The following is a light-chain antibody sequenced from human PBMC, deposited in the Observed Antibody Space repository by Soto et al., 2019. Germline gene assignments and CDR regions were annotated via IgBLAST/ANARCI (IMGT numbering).Light chain of an antibody. V-gene: IGLV2-11*01. J-gene: IGLJ1*01. CDR1: SSDVGGYNY. CDR2: DVN. CDR3: CSYAGGSDV. Sequence: QSALTQPRSVSGSPGQSVAISCTGTSSDVGGYNYVSWYQHHPGKAPKVMIYDVNKRPSGVPDRFSGSKSGNTASLTISGLQAEDEADFYCCSYAGGSDVFGTGTKLTVL.